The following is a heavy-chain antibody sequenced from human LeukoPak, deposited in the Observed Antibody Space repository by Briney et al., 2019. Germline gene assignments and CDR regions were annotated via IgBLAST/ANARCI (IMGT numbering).Heavy chain of an antibody. CDR1: GITFSSYA. V-gene: IGHV3-23*01. CDR3: AKTLTMILVLRGGFDY. J-gene: IGHJ4*02. CDR2: ISGSGRST. D-gene: IGHD3-22*01. Sequence: QTGGSLRLSCAASGITFSSYAMSWVRQAPGKGLEWVSGISGSGRSTFYADSVKGRFTISRDNSKNTLYLQMNSLRAEDTAVYYCAKTLTMILVLRGGFDYWGQGALVTVSS.